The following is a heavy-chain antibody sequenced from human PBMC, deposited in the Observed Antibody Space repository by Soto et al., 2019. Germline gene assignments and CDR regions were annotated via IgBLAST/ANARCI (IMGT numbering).Heavy chain of an antibody. D-gene: IGHD6-13*01. CDR2: IYATGTT. CDR3: VRDGTKTLRDWFDP. CDR1: GASISGFY. Sequence: QVQLQESGPGLVKPSETLSLTCTVSGASISGFYWSWIRKSAGKGLEWIGRIYATGTTDYNPSLNSRVMMSVDTSKKQVSLKLRSVTAADTAVYYCVRDGTKTLRDWFDPWGQGISVTVSS. V-gene: IGHV4-4*07. J-gene: IGHJ5*02.